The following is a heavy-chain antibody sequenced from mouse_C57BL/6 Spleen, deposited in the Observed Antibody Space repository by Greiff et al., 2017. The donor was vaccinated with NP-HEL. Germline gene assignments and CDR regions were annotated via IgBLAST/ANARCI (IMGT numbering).Heavy chain of an antibody. CDR2: INPSTGGT. CDR3: ARGGVGRFAY. J-gene: IGHJ3*01. V-gene: IGHV1-42*01. CDR1: GYSFTGYY. D-gene: IGHD4-1*01. Sequence: VQLQQSGPELVKPGASVKISCKASGYSFTGYYMNWVKQSPEKSLEWIGEINPSTGGTTYNQKFKAKATLTVDKSSSTAYMQLKSLTSEDSAVYYCARGGVGRFAYWGQGTLVTVSA.